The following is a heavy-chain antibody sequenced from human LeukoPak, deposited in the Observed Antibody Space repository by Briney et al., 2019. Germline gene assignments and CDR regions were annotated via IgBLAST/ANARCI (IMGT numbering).Heavy chain of an antibody. CDR2: ILPGDSDT. V-gene: IGHV5-51*01. D-gene: IGHD2-8*01. CDR1: GYIFSNYW. CDR3: ARAPTMLSFFDS. Sequence: GESLKISCKGSGYIFSNYWIGWVRQMAGKGPECMGLILPGDSDTRYSPSFQGQVTISADKSISTAYLQWSSLTASDPAMYYRARAPTMLSFFDSWGQGTLVTVSS. J-gene: IGHJ4*02.